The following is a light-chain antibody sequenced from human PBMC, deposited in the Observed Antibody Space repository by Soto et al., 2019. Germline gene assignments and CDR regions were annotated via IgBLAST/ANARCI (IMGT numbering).Light chain of an antibody. CDR1: QSVSNSY. Sequence: DIVLTQSPGTLSLSPGERATLSCRASQSVSNSYLAWYQQKPGQAPMLLVYGASSWATGIPDRFSGSGSGTDFTLTISRLEPEDFAVYFWQQYGSSRFTFGPGTKVDIK. CDR3: QQYGSSRFT. J-gene: IGKJ3*01. V-gene: IGKV3-20*01. CDR2: GAS.